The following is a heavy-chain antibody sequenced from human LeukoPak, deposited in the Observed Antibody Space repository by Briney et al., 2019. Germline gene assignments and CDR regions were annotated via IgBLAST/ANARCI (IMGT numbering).Heavy chain of an antibody. J-gene: IGHJ6*03. Sequence: SETLSLTCTVSGGSISSYYWSWIRQPPGKGLEWIGYIYYSGSTNYNPSLKSRVTISVDTSKNQFSLKLSSVTAADTAVYYCARGRSFCSSTSCYAYYYYYMDVWGKGTTVTVSS. CDR2: IYYSGST. CDR1: GGSISSYY. D-gene: IGHD2-2*01. V-gene: IGHV4-59*01. CDR3: ARGRSFCSSTSCYAYYYYYMDV.